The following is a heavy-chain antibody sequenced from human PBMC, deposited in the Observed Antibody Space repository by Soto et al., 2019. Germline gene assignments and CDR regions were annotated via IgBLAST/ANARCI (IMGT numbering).Heavy chain of an antibody. CDR2: ISVDGGDT. J-gene: IGHJ4*01. D-gene: IGHD3-22*01. V-gene: IGHV3-74*01. CDR3: TTDSYITVVIIRFDY. Sequence: GGSLRLSCAASGFTLSDYWMHWVRQVPGKGLLWVSRISVDGGDTTYADSVKGRFTISRDNAKNTLYLQMNSLKTEDTAVYYCTTDSYITVVIIRFDYWGHGTLVTVSS. CDR1: GFTLSDYW.